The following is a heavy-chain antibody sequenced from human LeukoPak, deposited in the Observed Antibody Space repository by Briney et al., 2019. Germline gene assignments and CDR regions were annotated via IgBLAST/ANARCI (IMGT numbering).Heavy chain of an antibody. J-gene: IGHJ6*02. D-gene: IGHD2-2*01. V-gene: IGHV3-23*01. CDR3: AKDISYCSSTSCYYGNGMDV. CDR2: ISGSGGST. CDR1: GFTFNSYA. Sequence: PGASVSLSCAASGFTFNSYAMSWVRQAPGEGVEWVSAISGSGGSTYYANSVKGRFTISRDNSKNTLYLQMNSLRAEDTAVYYCAKDISYCSSTSCYYGNGMDVWGQGTTVTVSS.